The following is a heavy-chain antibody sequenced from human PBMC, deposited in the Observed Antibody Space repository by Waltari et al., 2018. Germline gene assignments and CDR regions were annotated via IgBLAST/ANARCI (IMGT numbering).Heavy chain of an antibody. Sequence: QVQLQESGPGLVKPSQTLSLTCTVSGGSISSGSYYWSWIRQPAGKGLEWIGRIYTSGSTNYNPSLKSRVTISVDTSKNQFSLKLSSVTAADTAVYYCARLERWFGELGDAFDIWGQGTMVTVSS. D-gene: IGHD3-10*01. J-gene: IGHJ3*02. CDR2: IYTSGST. V-gene: IGHV4-61*02. CDR3: ARLERWFGELGDAFDI. CDR1: GGSISSGSYY.